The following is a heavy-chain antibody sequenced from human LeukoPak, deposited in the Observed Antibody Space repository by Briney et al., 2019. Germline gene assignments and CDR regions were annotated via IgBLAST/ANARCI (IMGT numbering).Heavy chain of an antibody. J-gene: IGHJ6*02. V-gene: IGHV3-30*18. CDR3: AKSTPYREYYYYGMDV. CDR1: GFTFSSYG. Sequence: GGSLRLSCAASGFTFSSYGMHWVRQAPGKGLEWVAVISYDGSNKYYADSVKGRFTISRDNSKSTLYLQMNSLRAEDTAVYYCAKSTPYREYYYYGMDVWGQGTTVTVSS. D-gene: IGHD2-15*01. CDR2: ISYDGSNK.